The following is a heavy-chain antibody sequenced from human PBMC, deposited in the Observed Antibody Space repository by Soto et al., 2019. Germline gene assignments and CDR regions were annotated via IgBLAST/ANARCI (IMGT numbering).Heavy chain of an antibody. J-gene: IGHJ4*02. CDR1: GGSTSSTNW. V-gene: IGHV4-4*02. CDR3: ATLPPRIVVVVLPIPS. D-gene: IGHD2-21*01. Sequence: SETLSLTCVVSGGSTSSTNWWTWVRQTPGKGLEWIGEVYHTGSTKYNPSLKNRVTISVDKSNHQFSLNLKSVTAADTAVFYCATLPPRIVVVVLPIPSWGQGTLVTVSS. CDR2: VYHTGST.